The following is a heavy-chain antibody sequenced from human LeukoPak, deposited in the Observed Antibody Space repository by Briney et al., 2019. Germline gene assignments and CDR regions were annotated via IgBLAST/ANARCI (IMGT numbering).Heavy chain of an antibody. V-gene: IGHV3-48*03. Sequence: GGSLRLSCAASGFTFTSYEMNWVRQAPGKGLEWVSYITISGSTIYYADSVKGRFTISRDNAKNSLYLQMNSLRAEDSAVYYCARTTSFDYWGQGTLVTVSS. CDR3: ARTTSFDY. CDR2: ITISGSTI. J-gene: IGHJ4*02. D-gene: IGHD1-1*01. CDR1: GFTFTSYE.